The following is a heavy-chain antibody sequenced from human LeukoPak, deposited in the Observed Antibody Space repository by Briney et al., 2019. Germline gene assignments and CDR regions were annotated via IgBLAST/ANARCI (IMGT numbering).Heavy chain of an antibody. CDR3: ARLIAVAGKDY. J-gene: IGHJ4*02. V-gene: IGHV4-59*08. Sequence: SETLSLTCTVSGGSISSYYWSWIRQPPGKGLEWIGYIYYSGSTNYNPSLKSRVTISVDMSKNQFSLKLSSVTAADTAVYYCARLIAVAGKDYWGQGTLVTVSS. D-gene: IGHD6-19*01. CDR2: IYYSGST. CDR1: GGSISSYY.